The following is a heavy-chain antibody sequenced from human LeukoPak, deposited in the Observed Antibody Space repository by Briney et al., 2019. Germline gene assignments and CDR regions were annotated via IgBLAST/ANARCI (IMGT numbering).Heavy chain of an antibody. CDR2: ICYSGST. Sequence: PSETLSLTWTVSGGSISSNTYYWGWIRQPAGKGLEWIGSICYSGSTYYNPSLKSRVTISIDTSKNQFSLKLSSVTAADTAVYYCARVGDYGTTKTDDYWGQGTLVTVSS. CDR1: GGSISSNTYY. J-gene: IGHJ4*02. CDR3: ARVGDYGTTKTDDY. V-gene: IGHV4-39*07. D-gene: IGHD4-17*01.